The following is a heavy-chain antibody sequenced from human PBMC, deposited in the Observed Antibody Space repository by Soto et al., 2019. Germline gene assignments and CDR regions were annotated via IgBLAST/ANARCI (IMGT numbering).Heavy chain of an antibody. CDR2: INHSGTT. CDR1: GGSFSGYY. Sequence: QVQLQQWGAGLLKPSETLSLTCAVYGGSFSGYYWSWISQPPGKGLEWIGEINHSGTTNYNPSLKSRATLSVDTSKNQVSLKHSSVTAADTAVYYCAREYDTAMVYFHYWGQGTLVIVSS. J-gene: IGHJ4*02. V-gene: IGHV4-34*01. D-gene: IGHD5-18*01. CDR3: AREYDTAMVYFHY.